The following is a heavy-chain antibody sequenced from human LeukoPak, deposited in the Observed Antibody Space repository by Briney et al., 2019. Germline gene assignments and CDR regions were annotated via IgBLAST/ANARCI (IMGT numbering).Heavy chain of an antibody. Sequence: SETLSLTCTVSGGSISSYYWSWIRQPPGKGLEWIGYIYYSGSTNYNPSLKSRVTISVDTSKNQFSLKLSSVTAADTAVYYCARGGANWFDPWGQGTLATVSS. V-gene: IGHV4-59*01. CDR2: IYYSGST. CDR1: GGSISSYY. J-gene: IGHJ5*02. CDR3: ARGGANWFDP. D-gene: IGHD1-26*01.